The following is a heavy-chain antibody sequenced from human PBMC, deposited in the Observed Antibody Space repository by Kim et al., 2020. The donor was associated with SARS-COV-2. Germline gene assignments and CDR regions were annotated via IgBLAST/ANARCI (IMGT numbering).Heavy chain of an antibody. CDR3: AKDKELWFSWDYYYYGMDV. Sequence: GGSLRLSCAASGFTFDDYAMHWVRQAPGKGLEWVSLISGDGGSTYYADSVKGRFTISRDNSKNSLYLQMNSLRTEDTALYYCAKDKELWFSWDYYYYGMDVWGQGTTVTVSS. D-gene: IGHD5-18*01. CDR1: GFTFDDYA. CDR2: ISGDGGST. V-gene: IGHV3-43*02. J-gene: IGHJ6*02.